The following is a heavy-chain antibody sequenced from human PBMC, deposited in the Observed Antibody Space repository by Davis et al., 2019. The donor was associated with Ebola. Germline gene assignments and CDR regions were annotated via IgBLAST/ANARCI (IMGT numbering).Heavy chain of an antibody. J-gene: IGHJ4*02. V-gene: IGHV4-34*01. CDR3: ARLLRYSWNYGYFDY. D-gene: IGHD1-7*01. CDR1: GGSFGTYY. Sequence: MPSETLSLTCDVFGGSFGTYYWSWIRQPPGKGLEWIGEINRSGSTNYDPSLKSRVSVTVDTSKNQLSLKLSHVTAADTAVYYCARLLRYSWNYGYFDYWGQGTLVTVSS. CDR2: INRSGST.